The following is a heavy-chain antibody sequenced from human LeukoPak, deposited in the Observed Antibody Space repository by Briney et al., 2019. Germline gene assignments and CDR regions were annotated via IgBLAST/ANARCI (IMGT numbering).Heavy chain of an antibody. D-gene: IGHD3-10*01. J-gene: IGHJ3*02. Sequence: SQTLSLTCTVSGGSISSYYWSWIRQPPGKGLEWIGYIYYSGSTNYNPSLKSRVTISVDTSKNQFSLKLSSVTAADTAVYHCARTPLWFGREDAFDIWGQGTMVTVSS. V-gene: IGHV4-59*01. CDR2: IYYSGST. CDR1: GGSISSYY. CDR3: ARTPLWFGREDAFDI.